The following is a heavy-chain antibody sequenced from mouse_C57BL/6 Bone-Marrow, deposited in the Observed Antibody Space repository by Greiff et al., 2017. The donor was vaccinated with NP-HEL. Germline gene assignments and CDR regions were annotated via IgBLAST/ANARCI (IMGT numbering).Heavy chain of an antibody. CDR1: GYAFSSSW. D-gene: IGHD3-1*01. Sequence: QVQLQQSGPELVKPGASVKISCKASGYAFSSSWMNWVKQRPGKGLEWIGRIYPADGDTNYNGKFKGKATLTADKSSSTAYMQLSSLTSEDSAVYFCAREGGLSYFDYWGQGTTLTVSS. CDR2: IYPADGDT. J-gene: IGHJ2*01. V-gene: IGHV1-82*01. CDR3: AREGGLSYFDY.